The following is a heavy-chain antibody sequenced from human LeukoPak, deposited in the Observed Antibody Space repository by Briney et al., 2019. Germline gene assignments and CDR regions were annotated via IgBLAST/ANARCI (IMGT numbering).Heavy chain of an antibody. J-gene: IGHJ5*02. CDR3: ARAPYDRDFCSGYYESGWFDP. D-gene: IGHD3-3*01. CDR2: MNPNSGNT. CDR1: GYTFTSYD. Sequence: GASVKVSCKASGYTFTSYDINWVRQATGQGLEWMGWMNPNSGNTGYAQKFQGRVTMTRNTSISTAYMELSSLRSEDTAVYYCARAPYDRDFCSGYYESGWFDPWGQGTLVTVSS. V-gene: IGHV1-8*01.